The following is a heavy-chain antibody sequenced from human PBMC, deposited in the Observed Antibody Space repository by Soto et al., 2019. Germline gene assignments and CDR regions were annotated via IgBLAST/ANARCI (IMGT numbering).Heavy chain of an antibody. J-gene: IGHJ4*02. Sequence: EVQLLESGGGLVQPGGSLRLSCAASGFTFSSYAMSWVRQAPGKGLEWVSAISGSGGSTYYADSVKGRFTISRDNSKNTLYLQMNRLRAEDTAVYYCAKVSENHPDTGRFKQYSYGGVTFDYWGQGTLVTVSS. D-gene: IGHD5-18*01. CDR3: AKVSENHPDTGRFKQYSYGGVTFDY. CDR2: ISGSGGST. CDR1: GFTFSSYA. V-gene: IGHV3-23*01.